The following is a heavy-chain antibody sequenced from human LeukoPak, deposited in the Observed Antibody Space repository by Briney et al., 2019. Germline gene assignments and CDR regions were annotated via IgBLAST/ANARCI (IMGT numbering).Heavy chain of an antibody. V-gene: IGHV4-34*01. Sequence: SETLSLTCAVYGGSFSGYYWSWIRQPPGKGLEWIGEINHRGSTNYNPSLKSRVTISVDTSKNQFSLKLSSVTAADTAVYYCANSGYDFDYWGQGTLVTVSS. CDR2: INHRGST. CDR1: GGSFSGYY. J-gene: IGHJ4*02. CDR3: ANSGYDFDY. D-gene: IGHD5-12*01.